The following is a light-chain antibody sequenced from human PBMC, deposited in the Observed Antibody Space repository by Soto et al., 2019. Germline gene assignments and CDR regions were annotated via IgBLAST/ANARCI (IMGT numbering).Light chain of an antibody. CDR1: QGIYSS. CDR3: QVLNSYPRVT. Sequence: DIQLTQSPSFLSASVGDRVTITCRASQGIYSSLAWYQQEPGKAPKLLIYAASTLQSGVPSRFSGSGSGTEFTLTISSLQPEDFATYYCQVLNSYPRVTFGQGTRLEIK. J-gene: IGKJ5*01. CDR2: AAS. V-gene: IGKV1-9*01.